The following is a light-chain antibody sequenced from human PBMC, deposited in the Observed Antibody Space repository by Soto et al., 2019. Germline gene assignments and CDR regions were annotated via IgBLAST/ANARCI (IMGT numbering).Light chain of an antibody. J-gene: IGKJ4*01. V-gene: IGKV3-20*01. CDR2: DAS. Sequence: EIVLTQSPATLSLSPGERATLSCRASQSVSTYLAWYQHRPGQAPRLLIYDASSRATGIPARFSGSGSGTDFTLTVSRLDPEDFAVYSCQQYGSSPLTFGGGTKVDIK. CDR1: QSVSTY. CDR3: QQYGSSPLT.